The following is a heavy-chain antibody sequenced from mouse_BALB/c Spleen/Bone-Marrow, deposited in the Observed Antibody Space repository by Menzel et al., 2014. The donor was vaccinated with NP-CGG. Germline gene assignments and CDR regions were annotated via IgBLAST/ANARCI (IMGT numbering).Heavy chain of an antibody. J-gene: IGHJ3*01. CDR3: ARDYGRTAWFAY. D-gene: IGHD1-1*01. CDR1: GFNIKDTY. V-gene: IGHV14-3*02. CDR2: IDPANGNT. Sequence: EVMLVESGAELVKPGASVKLSYTASGFNIKDTYIHWVKQRPEQGLEWIGGIDPANGNTKYDPKFQGKATITADTSSNTAYLQLSGLTSEDTAVYYCARDYGRTAWFAYWGQGTLVTVSA.